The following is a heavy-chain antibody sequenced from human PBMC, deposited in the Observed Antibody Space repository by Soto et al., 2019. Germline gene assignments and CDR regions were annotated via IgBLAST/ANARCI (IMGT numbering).Heavy chain of an antibody. CDR3: ARDYGHDCSGGNCYFYF. Sequence: QVQLVQSGAEVKKPGSSVKVSCKASGGTFSRYGINWVRQAPGHGLEWMGGIIPLFGTANYAQKFQGRVTITEDESTSTAHMELRSLRSEDTAVYYCARDYGHDCSGGNCYFYFWGQGNLVTVSS. V-gene: IGHV1-69*01. J-gene: IGHJ4*02. CDR1: GGTFSRYG. CDR2: IIPLFGTA. D-gene: IGHD2-15*01.